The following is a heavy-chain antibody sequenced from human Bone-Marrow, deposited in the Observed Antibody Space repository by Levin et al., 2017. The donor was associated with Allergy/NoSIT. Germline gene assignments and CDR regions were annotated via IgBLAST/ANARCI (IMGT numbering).Heavy chain of an antibody. CDR2: INHSGST. CDR1: GGSFSGYY. D-gene: IGHD5-18*01. J-gene: IGHJ4*02. CDR3: ARRTWIQLWPTFDY. Sequence: PSETLSLTCAVYGGSFSGYYWSWIRQPPGKGLEWIGEINHSGSTNYNPSLKSRVTISVDTSKNQFSLKLSSVTAADTAVYYCARRTWIQLWPTFDYWGQGTLVTVSS. V-gene: IGHV4-34*01.